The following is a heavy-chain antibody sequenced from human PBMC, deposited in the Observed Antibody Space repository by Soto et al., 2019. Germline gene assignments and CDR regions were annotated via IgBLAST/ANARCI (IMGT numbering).Heavy chain of an antibody. Sequence: QVQLVQSGAEVKKPGSSVKVSCKASVGTFSSYAISWVRQAPGQGLEGMGGIIPIFGTSTYAQKFQGRVTIPADESTSTAYIELSSLGSEDTAVYYCARAITNDYGWFDLWGQGTLVTVSS. CDR2: IIPIFGTS. D-gene: IGHD3-16*01. V-gene: IGHV1-69*01. CDR1: VGTFSSYA. CDR3: ARAITNDYGWFDL. J-gene: IGHJ5*02.